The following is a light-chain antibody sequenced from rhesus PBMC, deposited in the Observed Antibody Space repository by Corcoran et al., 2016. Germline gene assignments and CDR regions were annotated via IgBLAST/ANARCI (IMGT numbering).Light chain of an antibody. V-gene: IGKV2S20*01. Sequence: DIVMTQTPLSLPVTPGEPASISCRSSQSLLDSEDGNTYLEWYLQKPGQSPQPLIDEVSNRASGVPDRCSGSWVDTDFTRKVSRVESEDVGVYSCMQGIEYPYSFGQGTKVEIK. CDR2: EVS. J-gene: IGKJ2*01. CDR1: QSLLDSEDGNTY. CDR3: MQGIEYPYS.